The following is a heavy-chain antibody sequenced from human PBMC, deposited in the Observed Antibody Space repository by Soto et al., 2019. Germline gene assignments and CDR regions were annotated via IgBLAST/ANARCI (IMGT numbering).Heavy chain of an antibody. V-gene: IGHV5-51*01. CDR1: GYSFTSYC. J-gene: IGHJ6*02. D-gene: IGHD2-2*01. CDR2: IYPGDSDT. Sequence: GESLKISCKGSGYSFTSYCIGWVREMPGKGMEWMGIIYPGDSDTRYSPSFQVQVTISADKSISTAYLQWSRLMASDTTMYYCARLAVPAAYYGMDVWGQGTTVTVSS. CDR3: ARLAVPAAYYGMDV.